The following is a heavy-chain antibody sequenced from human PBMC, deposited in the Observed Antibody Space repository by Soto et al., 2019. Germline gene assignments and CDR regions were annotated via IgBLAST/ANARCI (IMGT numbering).Heavy chain of an antibody. CDR2: IYYSGST. D-gene: IGHD6-13*01. Sequence: SETLSLTCTVSGGSISSYYWSWIRQPPGKGLEWIGYIYYSGSTNYNPSLKSRVTISVDTSKNQFSLKLSSVTAADAAVYYCARDRSGAAAETRWFDPWGQGTLVTVSS. V-gene: IGHV4-59*01. CDR1: GGSISSYY. CDR3: ARDRSGAAAETRWFDP. J-gene: IGHJ5*02.